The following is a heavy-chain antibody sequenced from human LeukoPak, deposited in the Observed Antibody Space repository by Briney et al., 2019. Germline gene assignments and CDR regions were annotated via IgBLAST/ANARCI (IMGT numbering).Heavy chain of an antibody. V-gene: IGHV1-18*04. CDR3: ARDPSVDTAIGFDY. J-gene: IGHJ4*02. CDR1: GYTFTSYG. Sequence: ASVKVSCKASGYTFTSYGISWVRQAPGQGLEWMGWISAYNGNTNYAQKLQGRVTMTTDTSTSTAYMELRSLRSDDTAVYYCARDPSVDTAIGFDYWGQGTLDTVSS. CDR2: ISAYNGNT. D-gene: IGHD5-18*01.